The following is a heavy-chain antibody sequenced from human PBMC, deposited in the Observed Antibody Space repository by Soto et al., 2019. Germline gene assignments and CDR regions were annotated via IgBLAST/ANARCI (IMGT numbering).Heavy chain of an antibody. CDR3: ARQEKGTDYYFWSGYSVLYAFDI. Sequence: QLQLQESGPGLVKPSETLSLTCTVSGGYISSSSYYWGWIRQPPGKGLEWIGSIYYSGSTYYNPSLKSRVTISVDTSKKLFSLQLSSVTAADTAVYYCARQEKGTDYYFWSGYSVLYAFDIWCQGTMVTVSS. CDR1: GGYISSSSYY. D-gene: IGHD3-3*01. V-gene: IGHV4-39*01. CDR2: IYYSGST. J-gene: IGHJ3*02.